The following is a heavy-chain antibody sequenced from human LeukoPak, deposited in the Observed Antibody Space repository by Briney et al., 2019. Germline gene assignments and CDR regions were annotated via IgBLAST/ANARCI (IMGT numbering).Heavy chain of an antibody. CDR2: IYYSGST. J-gene: IGHJ4*02. CDR3: ARARFGEHFDY. V-gene: IGHV4-59*01. Sequence: PSETLSLTCTVSGGSISSYYWSWIRQPPGKGLGWIGYIYYSGSTNYNPSLKGRVTISVDTSKNQFSLKLSSVTAADTAVYYCARARFGEHFDYWGQGTLVTVSS. CDR1: GGSISSYY. D-gene: IGHD3-10*01.